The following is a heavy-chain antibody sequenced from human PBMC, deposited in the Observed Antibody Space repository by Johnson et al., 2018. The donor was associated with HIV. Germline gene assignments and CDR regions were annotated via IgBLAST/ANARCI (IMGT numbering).Heavy chain of an antibody. Sequence: QVQLVESGGGVVQPGRSLRLSCAASGFSFSDYAMHWVRHAPGKGLEWVAVISYDGSSKFYPNSLKGRFSISRDNSKNTVYLQMNSLRAEDTAFYYCAREGGGSNEDDAFDIWGQGTMVTVSS. J-gene: IGHJ3*02. CDR3: AREGGGSNEDDAFDI. CDR2: ISYDGSSK. V-gene: IGHV3-30*04. D-gene: IGHD1-26*01. CDR1: GFSFSDYA.